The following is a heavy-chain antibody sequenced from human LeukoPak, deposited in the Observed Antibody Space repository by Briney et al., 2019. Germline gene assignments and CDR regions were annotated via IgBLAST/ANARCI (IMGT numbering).Heavy chain of an antibody. CDR3: ARGGEQWLVSYFDY. CDR2: VYTSGST. CDR1: GDSISSYY. V-gene: IGHV4-4*07. D-gene: IGHD6-19*01. J-gene: IGHJ4*02. Sequence: SETLSLTCSVSGDSISSYYWSWIRQPAGKGLEWIGRVYTSGSTNYNPSHKSRVTMSVDTSKNQFSLKLSSVTAADTAVYYCARGGEQWLVSYFDYWGQGTLVTVSS.